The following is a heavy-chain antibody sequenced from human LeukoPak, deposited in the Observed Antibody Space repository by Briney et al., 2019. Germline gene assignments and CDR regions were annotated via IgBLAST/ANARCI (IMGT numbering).Heavy chain of an antibody. Sequence: GGSLRLSCAASGFTFSSYWMSWVRQAPGKGLEWVANIKQDGSEKYYVDSVKGRFTISRDNAKNSLYLQMNSLRAEDTAVYYCARDHGDYGTYFDYWGQGTLVTVSP. D-gene: IGHD4-17*01. CDR1: GFTFSSYW. CDR2: IKQDGSEK. V-gene: IGHV3-7*01. J-gene: IGHJ4*02. CDR3: ARDHGDYGTYFDY.